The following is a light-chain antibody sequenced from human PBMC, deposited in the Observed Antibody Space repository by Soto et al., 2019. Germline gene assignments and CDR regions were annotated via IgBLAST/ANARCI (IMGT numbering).Light chain of an antibody. V-gene: IGKV4-1*01. J-gene: IGKJ1*01. CDR3: QECYSPPRT. Sequence: ILMTPSPDSLAVSVGEGSTIDCKSSQYVLDSSNNKDNLTWYQQKPGQPPKLLIYWASTREFGVPDRFSGSGSATDFTLTISSLQDEDVAVYYCQECYSPPRTFGHVTRVE. CDR1: QYVLDSSNNKDN. CDR2: WAS.